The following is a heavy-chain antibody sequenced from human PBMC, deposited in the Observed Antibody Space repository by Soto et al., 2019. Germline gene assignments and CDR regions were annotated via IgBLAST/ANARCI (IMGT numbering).Heavy chain of an antibody. V-gene: IGHV3-23*01. CDR1: GFIFSSDA. J-gene: IGHJ4*02. D-gene: IGHD3-22*01. CDR3: AKDGVAHIPLYTSGSSYDH. Sequence: GSLRLSCAASGFIFSSDAMSWVRQAPGRGLEWVSAISGSDGSTYYADSVKGRFTISRDNSRNTLYLQMNSLRAEDTAVYYCAKDGVAHIPLYTSGSSYDHWGQGTLVTVSS. CDR2: ISGSDGST.